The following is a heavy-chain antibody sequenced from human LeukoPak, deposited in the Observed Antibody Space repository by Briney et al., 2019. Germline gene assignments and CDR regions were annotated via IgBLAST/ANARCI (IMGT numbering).Heavy chain of an antibody. J-gene: IGHJ4*02. CDR3: AKDRNLVGPFGY. CDR2: ISGSGGST. V-gene: IGHV3-23*01. D-gene: IGHD1-26*01. CDR1: GFSFSGHW. Sequence: GGSLRLSCTASGFSFSGHWMHWVRQAPGKGLEWVSAISGSGGSTYYADSVKGRFTISRDNSKNTLYLQMNSLRAEDTAVYYCAKDRNLVGPFGYWGQGTLVTVSS.